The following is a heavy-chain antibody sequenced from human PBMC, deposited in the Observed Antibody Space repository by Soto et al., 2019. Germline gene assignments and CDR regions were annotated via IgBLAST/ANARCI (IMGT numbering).Heavy chain of an antibody. J-gene: IGHJ3*02. CDR2: IYPGDSDT. CDR3: ATAYTMIVVVNWPDAFDI. Sequence: GESLKISCKGSGYSFTSYWIGWVRQMPGKGLEWMGIIYPGDSDTRYSPSFQGQVTISADKSISTAYLQGSSLKASDTAMYYCATAYTMIVVVNWPDAFDIWGQGTMVTVSS. D-gene: IGHD3-22*01. V-gene: IGHV5-51*01. CDR1: GYSFTSYW.